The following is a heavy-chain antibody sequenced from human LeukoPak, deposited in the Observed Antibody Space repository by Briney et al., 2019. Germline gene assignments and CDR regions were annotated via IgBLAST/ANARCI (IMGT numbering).Heavy chain of an antibody. Sequence: GGSLRLSCAASGFIVSSNYMSWVRQAPGKGLEWVSVIYSDDRTYYADSVKGRFTISRDSSKNTLFLQMNSLRAEDTAFYYCVKNYYGSGITTDYWGRGILVTVSS. D-gene: IGHD3-10*01. J-gene: IGHJ4*02. V-gene: IGHV3-53*01. CDR2: IYSDDRT. CDR1: GFIVSSNY. CDR3: VKNYYGSGITTDY.